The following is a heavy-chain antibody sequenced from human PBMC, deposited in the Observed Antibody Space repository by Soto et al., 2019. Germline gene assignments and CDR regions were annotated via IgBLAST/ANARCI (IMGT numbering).Heavy chain of an antibody. D-gene: IGHD6-19*01. CDR1: GYSITAGGYY. CDR2: FYSSGSI. V-gene: IGHV4-31*03. CDR3: ERMYSSGSGWFHP. Sequence: LQESGPGLVKPSQTLSLTCFVSGYSITAGGYYWSWIRHHPGKGLEWIGSFYSSGSIIYNPSLRIRVAISGDTSSNQVSMSLTSVTAADTARYYCERMYSSGSGWFHPWGQGTLVTVSS. J-gene: IGHJ5*02.